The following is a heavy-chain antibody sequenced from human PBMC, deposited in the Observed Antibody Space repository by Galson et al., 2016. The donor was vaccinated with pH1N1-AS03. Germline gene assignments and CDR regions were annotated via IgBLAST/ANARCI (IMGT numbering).Heavy chain of an antibody. Sequence: SLRLSCAASGFTFSDYWMSWVRQAPGKGLEWVADIKQDGGEKYYVDSVKGRFTISRDNAKNSLHLQMNSLTADDTAVYYCARDDATSYDAFDMWGQGTMITVSS. CDR2: IKQDGGEK. CDR1: GFTFSDYW. J-gene: IGHJ3*02. D-gene: IGHD2-2*01. V-gene: IGHV3-7*01. CDR3: ARDDATSYDAFDM.